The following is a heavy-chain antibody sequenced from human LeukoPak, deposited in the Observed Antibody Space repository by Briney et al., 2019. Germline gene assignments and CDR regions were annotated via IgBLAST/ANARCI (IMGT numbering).Heavy chain of an antibody. Sequence: TGGSLRLSCAASGFTFSDYYMSWIRQAPGKGLEWVSYISSSGSTIYYADSVKGRFTISRDNAKNSLYLQMNSLRAEDTAVYYCAREVQTTVVTSGGDNWFDPWGQGTLVTVSS. V-gene: IGHV3-11*01. D-gene: IGHD4-23*01. J-gene: IGHJ5*02. CDR1: GFTFSDYY. CDR3: AREVQTTVVTSGGDNWFDP. CDR2: ISSSGSTI.